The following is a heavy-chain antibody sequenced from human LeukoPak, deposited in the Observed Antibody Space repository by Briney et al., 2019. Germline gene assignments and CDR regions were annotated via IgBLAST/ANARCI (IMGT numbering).Heavy chain of an antibody. V-gene: IGHV1-18*01. Sequence: ASVTVSCKASGFTFTRYGISWVRQAPGQGLAWMGWISAYNGDTNYAQNFQGRVTMTTDTSTSTAYMELRSLRSDDTAVYYCARDPSNTSGRYAYFDYWGQGTLVTVSS. D-gene: IGHD6-19*01. CDR2: ISAYNGDT. J-gene: IGHJ4*02. CDR3: ARDPSNTSGRYAYFDY. CDR1: GFTFTRYG.